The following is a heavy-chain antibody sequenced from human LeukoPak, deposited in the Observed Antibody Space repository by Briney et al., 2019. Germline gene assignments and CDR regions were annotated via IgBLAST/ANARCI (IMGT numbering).Heavy chain of an antibody. J-gene: IGHJ3*02. CDR2: ILYDGSKK. V-gene: IGHV3-30*18. CDR1: GFTFSSYS. D-gene: IGHD3-9*01. CDR3: ANFDGDSQAFHI. Sequence: GGSLRPSCAASGFTFSSYSMNWVRQTPGKGLQWVAAILYDGSKKYYADSVKGRFSVYRDNSDYTLYLQMNNLKTEDTALYSCANFDGDSQAFHIWGLGTMVTVSS.